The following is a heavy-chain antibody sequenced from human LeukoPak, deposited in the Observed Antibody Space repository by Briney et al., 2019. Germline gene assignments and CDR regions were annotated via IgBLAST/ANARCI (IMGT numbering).Heavy chain of an antibody. Sequence: PSETLSLTCTVSGGSISSSSYYLGWIRQPPGKGLEWIGRIYYSGSTYYNPSLKSRVTISVDTSKNQFSLKLSSVTAPDTAVYCCAEDRDAGNYNWSDPWGQGTLVTVSS. CDR2: IYYSGST. D-gene: IGHD4-11*01. V-gene: IGHV4-39*07. CDR3: AEDRDAGNYNWSDP. CDR1: GGSISSSSYY. J-gene: IGHJ5*02.